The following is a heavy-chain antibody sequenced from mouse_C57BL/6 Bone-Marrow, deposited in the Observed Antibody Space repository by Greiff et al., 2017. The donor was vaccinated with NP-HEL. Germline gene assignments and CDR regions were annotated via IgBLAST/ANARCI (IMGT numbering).Heavy chain of an antibody. J-gene: IGHJ4*01. CDR2: ISSGGSYT. V-gene: IGHV5-6*01. CDR1: GFTFSSYG. Sequence: EVQLVESGGDLVKPGGSLKLSCAASGFTFSSYGMSWVRQTPDKRLEWVATISSGGSYTYYPDSVKGRFTISRDNAKNTLYLQMSSLKSEDTAMYYCARHPYDYEGAMDYWGQGTSVTVSS. D-gene: IGHD2-4*01. CDR3: ARHPYDYEGAMDY.